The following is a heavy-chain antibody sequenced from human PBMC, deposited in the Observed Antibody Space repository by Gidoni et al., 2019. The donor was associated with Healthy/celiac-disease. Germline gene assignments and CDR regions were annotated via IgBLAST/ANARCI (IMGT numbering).Heavy chain of an antibody. Sequence: EVQLVESGGGLVKPGGSLRLSWAASGFTFRCYSMHWVRQAPGKGLEWVSSISSSSSYIYYADSVKGRFTISRDNAKNSLYLQMNSLRAEDTAVYYCARDGGLYCSSTSCYYYWGQGTLVTVSS. D-gene: IGHD2-2*01. CDR1: GFTFRCYS. CDR2: ISSSSSYI. J-gene: IGHJ4*02. V-gene: IGHV3-21*01. CDR3: ARDGGLYCSSTSCYYY.